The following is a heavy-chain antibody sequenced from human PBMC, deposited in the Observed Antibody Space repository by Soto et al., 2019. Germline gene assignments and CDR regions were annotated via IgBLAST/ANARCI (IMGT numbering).Heavy chain of an antibody. CDR1: GGAISSDDYY. Sequence: QVQLQESGPGLVKPSQTLSLTCTVSGGAISSDDYYWSWIRQPPGKFLEWIGDIHDTATTSYNPSLKSRLTLSFATSKQQFSLTLRSVTAADTAVYFCASQYYDFSSGALDFWGQGILVTVSS. D-gene: IGHD3-3*01. CDR2: IHDTATT. V-gene: IGHV4-30-4*01. J-gene: IGHJ4*02. CDR3: ASQYYDFSSGALDF.